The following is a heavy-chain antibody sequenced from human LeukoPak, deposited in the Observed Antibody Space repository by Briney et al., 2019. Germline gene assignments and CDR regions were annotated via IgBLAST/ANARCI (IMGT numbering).Heavy chain of an antibody. V-gene: IGHV4-34*01. CDR2: INHSGST. CDR3: ARGYVGTLYSAVFDV. CDR1: GFTVSSLA. J-gene: IGHJ6*02. Sequence: GSLRLSCAASGFTVSSLAMHWIRQPPGKGLEWIGEINHSGSTNYNPSLKSRVTISVDTSKNQFSLKLSSVTAADTAVYYCARGYVGTLYSAVFDVWGQGTTVTVSS. D-gene: IGHD1-14*01.